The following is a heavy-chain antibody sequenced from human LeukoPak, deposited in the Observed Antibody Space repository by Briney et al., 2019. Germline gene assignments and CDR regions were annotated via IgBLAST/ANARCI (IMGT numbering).Heavy chain of an antibody. CDR3: ARGRSAALDY. J-gene: IGHJ4*02. D-gene: IGHD2-15*01. V-gene: IGHV3-64*02. CDR2: ISTNGDST. CDR1: GFTFSTYA. Sequence: GGSLRLSCAASGFTFSTYAMHWVRQAPGKGLEYVSAISTNGDSTYYADSVKGRFTISRDNSKNTLFLQMGSLRSEDTAVYYCARGRSAALDYWGQGTLVTVSS.